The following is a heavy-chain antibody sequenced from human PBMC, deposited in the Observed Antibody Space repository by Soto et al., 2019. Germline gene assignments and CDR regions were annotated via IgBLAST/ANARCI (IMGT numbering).Heavy chain of an antibody. CDR2: IFPSDSDT. V-gene: IGHV5-51*01. CDR3: ARKDKSGYFNWFDP. Sequence: PGERLKSSGRTSGYRFTSYCIALVLQMPGKGLEWMCIIFPSDSDTRYSPSFQGQVTISADRSTSTVFLQWASLKASDTAVYFCARKDKSGYFNWFDPWGQGTLVTVSS. D-gene: IGHD3-22*01. J-gene: IGHJ5*02. CDR1: GYRFTSYC.